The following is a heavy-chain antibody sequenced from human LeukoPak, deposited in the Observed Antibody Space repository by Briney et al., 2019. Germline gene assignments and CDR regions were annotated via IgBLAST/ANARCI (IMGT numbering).Heavy chain of an antibody. CDR2: ISSSGSTI. D-gene: IGHD2-21*02. J-gene: IGHJ5*02. V-gene: IGHV3-48*03. CDR1: GFTFSSYE. Sequence: GGSLRLSCAASGFTFSSYEMNWVRQAPGKGLEWVSYISSSGSTIYYADSVKGRCTISRDNAKNSLYLQMNSLRAGDTAVYYCARDLRMVTAPRVSYNWFDPWGQGTLVTVSS. CDR3: ARDLRMVTAPRVSYNWFDP.